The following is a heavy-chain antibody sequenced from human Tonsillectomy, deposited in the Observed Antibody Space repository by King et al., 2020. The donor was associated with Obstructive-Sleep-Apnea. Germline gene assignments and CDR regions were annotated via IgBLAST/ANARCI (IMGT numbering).Heavy chain of an antibody. J-gene: IGHJ3*02. V-gene: IGHV3-9*01. D-gene: IGHD3-22*01. CDR3: AKDIKYYYDSSGYPRSFDI. CDR2: ISWNSGSI. Sequence: VQLVESGGGLVQPGRSLRLSCAASGFTFDDYAMHWVRLAPGKGLEWVSRISWNSGSIGYADSVKGRLTISRDNAKNSLYLQMNSLRAEDTALYYCAKDIKYYYDSSGYPRSFDIWGQGTMVTVSS. CDR1: GFTFDDYA.